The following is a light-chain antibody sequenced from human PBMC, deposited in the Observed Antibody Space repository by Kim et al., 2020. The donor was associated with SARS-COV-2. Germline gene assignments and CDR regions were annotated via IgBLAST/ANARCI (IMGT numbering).Light chain of an antibody. V-gene: IGKV3-15*01. CDR1: GLVTTS. J-gene: IGKJ2*03. Sequence: SASPGEPVTLSCRATGLVTTSLAWSQQGPGQAPTLLSSGASTRATGIPARFTGSGSGSQFTLTIRGLQSEDFAVYHCHQYHTWPYSFGRGTKLEI. CDR3: HQYHTWPYS. CDR2: GAS.